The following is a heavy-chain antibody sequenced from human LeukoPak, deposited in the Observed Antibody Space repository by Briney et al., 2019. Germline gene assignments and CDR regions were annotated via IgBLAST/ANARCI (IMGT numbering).Heavy chain of an antibody. V-gene: IGHV4-59*11. CDR1: GGSMSSHY. CDR2: IYYSGST. J-gene: IGHJ4*02. Sequence: SETLSLTCKVSGGSMSSHYWSRIRQPPGKGLEWIGDIYYSGSTNYYPSLNSRVTISLDTSKNQFSLNLRSVTAADTAVYYCARDDRSGYSTLGYWGQGTLVTVSS. CDR3: ARDDRSGYSTLGY. D-gene: IGHD3-22*01.